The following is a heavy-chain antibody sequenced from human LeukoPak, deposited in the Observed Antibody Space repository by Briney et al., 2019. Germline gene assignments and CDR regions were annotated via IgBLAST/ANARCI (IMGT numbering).Heavy chain of an antibody. Sequence: SQTLSLTCAISGDSVSSKSAAWNWIRQSPSSGLEWLGRTYYRSKWYSDYALSVKSRITISPDTSRNQFSLQLNSVTPEDTAVYYCAGGAESLGYWGQGTLVTVSS. CDR3: AGGAESLGY. D-gene: IGHD4/OR15-4a*01. CDR2: TYYRSKWYS. J-gene: IGHJ4*02. CDR1: GDSVSSKSAA. V-gene: IGHV6-1*01.